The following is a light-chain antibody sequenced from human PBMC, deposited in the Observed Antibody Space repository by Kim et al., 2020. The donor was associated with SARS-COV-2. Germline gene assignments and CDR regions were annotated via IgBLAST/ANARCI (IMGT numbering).Light chain of an antibody. V-gene: IGKV3-15*01. J-gene: IGKJ4*02. Sequence: IVMTQSPDPLSVSPGDRVTLSCKASQNIKQNLAWYQQKLGQPPSLLIHAANIRAAGVPRRFSGSGSGTDFSLTISGLQSDDSAVYHCQHYHEWPYTFGRGTKVDIK. CDR3: QHYHEWPYT. CDR2: AAN. CDR1: QNIKQN.